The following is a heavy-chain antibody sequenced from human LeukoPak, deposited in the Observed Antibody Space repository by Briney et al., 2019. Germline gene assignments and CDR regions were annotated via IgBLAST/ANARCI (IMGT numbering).Heavy chain of an antibody. Sequence: GGSLRLSCAASGFTFSSYWMSWVRQAPGKGLEWVANIKQDGSEKYYVDSVKGRFTISRDNAKNSLYLQMNSLRAEDTAVYYCARRIAAAGTWWFDPWGQGTLVTVSS. CDR2: IKQDGSEK. D-gene: IGHD6-13*01. CDR3: ARRIAAAGTWWFDP. V-gene: IGHV3-7*01. J-gene: IGHJ5*02. CDR1: GFTFSSYW.